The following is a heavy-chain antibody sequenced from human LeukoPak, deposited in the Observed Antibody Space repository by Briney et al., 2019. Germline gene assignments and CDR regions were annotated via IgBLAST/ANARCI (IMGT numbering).Heavy chain of an antibody. J-gene: IGHJ3*02. CDR2: IYHSGST. V-gene: IGHV4-4*02. CDR3: AVPSLGAGDAFDI. D-gene: IGHD1-26*01. Sequence: SGTLSLTCAVSGGSISSSNWWSWVRQPPGKGLEWIGEIYHSGSTNYNPSLKSRVTISVDKSKNQFSLKLSSVTAADTAVYYCAVPSLGAGDAFDIWGQGTMVTVSS. CDR1: GGSISSSNW.